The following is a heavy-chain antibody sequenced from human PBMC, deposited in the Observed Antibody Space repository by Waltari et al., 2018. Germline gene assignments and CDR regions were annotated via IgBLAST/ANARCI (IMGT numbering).Heavy chain of an antibody. CDR1: GGSISSYY. Sequence: QVQLQESGPGLVKPSETLSLTCTVSGGSISSYYWSWIRQPPGKGLEWSGYIYYSGSTNYNPSLKSRVTISVDTSKNQFSLKLSSVTAADTAVYYCARARDYYDSRFDYWGQGTLVTVSS. V-gene: IGHV4-59*01. D-gene: IGHD3-22*01. CDR3: ARARDYYDSRFDY. J-gene: IGHJ4*02. CDR2: IYYSGST.